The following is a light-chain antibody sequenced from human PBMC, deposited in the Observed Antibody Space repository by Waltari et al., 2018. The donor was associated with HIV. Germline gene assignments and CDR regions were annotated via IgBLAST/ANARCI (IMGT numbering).Light chain of an antibody. Sequence: QSALTQPASVSGSPGQSITISCTGTSSDVGGYNYVSWYQQHPGKAPKLMISEVSNRPSGVSNRFSGSKSGNTASLTISVLQAEDEADYYCSSYTSSSTWVFGGGTKLTVL. CDR1: SSDVGGYNY. V-gene: IGLV2-14*01. CDR3: SSYTSSSTWV. CDR2: EVS. J-gene: IGLJ3*02.